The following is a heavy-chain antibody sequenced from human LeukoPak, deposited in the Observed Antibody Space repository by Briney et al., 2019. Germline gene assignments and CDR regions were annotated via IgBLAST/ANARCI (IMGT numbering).Heavy chain of an antibody. CDR3: AKDTRGGVSRTHYSDY. CDR2: INRDGSST. D-gene: IGHD3-3*01. J-gene: IGHJ4*02. CDR1: RCTFSTYW. V-gene: IGHV3-74*01. Sequence: GGSLGLFYVASRCTFSTYWMHAVRQAPGKGLVWVSCINRDGSSTTYADSVKGRFTISRDNHKNTLYLQLNRLRAEDTAVYYCAKDTRGGVSRTHYSDYWGQ.